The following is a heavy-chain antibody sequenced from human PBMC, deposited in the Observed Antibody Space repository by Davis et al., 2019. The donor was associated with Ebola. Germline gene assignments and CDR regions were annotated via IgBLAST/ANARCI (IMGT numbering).Heavy chain of an antibody. CDR2: IYYSGST. Sequence: SETLSPTCPVSGASTSSYYWSWTRQPPGKGLEWIGYIYYSGSTDYSPSLRGRVTISLDTSKNPFSLRLSSVTAADTAVYYCARKFGELLFEAFDIWGQGTMVTASS. V-gene: IGHV4-59*01. CDR3: ARKFGELLFEAFDI. D-gene: IGHD3-10*01. J-gene: IGHJ3*02. CDR1: GASTSSYY.